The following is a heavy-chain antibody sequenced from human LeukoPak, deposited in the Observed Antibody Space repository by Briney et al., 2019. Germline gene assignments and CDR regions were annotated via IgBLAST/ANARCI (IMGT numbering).Heavy chain of an antibody. V-gene: IGHV4-4*07. J-gene: IGHJ6*03. D-gene: IGHD2-2*01. CDR1: GGSISSYY. CDR3: ARDRLGYCSSTSCYGGMYYYYYMDV. CDR2: IYTSGST. Sequence: SETLSLTCTVSGGSISSYYWSWIRQPAGKGLEWIGRIYTSGSTNYNPSLKSRVTMSVDTSKNQFSLKLSSVTAADTAVYYCARDRLGYCSSTSCYGGMYYYYYMDVWGKGTTVTISS.